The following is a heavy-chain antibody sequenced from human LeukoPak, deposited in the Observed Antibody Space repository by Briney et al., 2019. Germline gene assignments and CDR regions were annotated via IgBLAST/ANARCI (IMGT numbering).Heavy chain of an antibody. J-gene: IGHJ4*02. CDR3: AREGRSSSSKGFDY. CDR2: IYYSGST. Sequence: SETLSLTCTVSGGSISSYYWSWIRQPPGKGLEWIGYIYYSGSTNYNPSLKSRVTISVDTSKNQFSLKPSSVTAADTAVYYCAREGRSSSSKGFDYWGQGTLVTVSS. D-gene: IGHD6-6*01. V-gene: IGHV4-59*01. CDR1: GGSISSYY.